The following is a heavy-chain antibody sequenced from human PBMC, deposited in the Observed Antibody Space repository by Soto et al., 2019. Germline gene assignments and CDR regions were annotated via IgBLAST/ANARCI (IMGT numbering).Heavy chain of an antibody. CDR3: ATITAVAGPDDAFDI. Sequence: GASVKVSCKVSGYTLTELSMHWVRQAPGKGLEWMGGFDPEDGETIYAQKFQGRVTMTEDTSTDTAYMELSSLRSEDTAVYYCATITAVAGPDDAFDIWGQGTMVTVS. CDR2: FDPEDGET. D-gene: IGHD6-19*01. V-gene: IGHV1-24*01. J-gene: IGHJ3*02. CDR1: GYTLTELS.